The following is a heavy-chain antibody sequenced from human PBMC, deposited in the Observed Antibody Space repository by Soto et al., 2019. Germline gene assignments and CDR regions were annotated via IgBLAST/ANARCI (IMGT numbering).Heavy chain of an antibody. CDR1: GGTFSSYA. V-gene: IGHV1-69*13. Sequence: GASVKVSCKASGGTFSSYAISWVRQAPGQGLEWMGGIIPIFGTANYAQKFQGRVTITADESTSTAYMELSSLRSEDTAVYYCAFFLHDILTGYYKPQAQIDYWGQGTLVTVSS. J-gene: IGHJ4*02. CDR3: AFFLHDILTGYYKPQAQIDY. CDR2: IIPIFGTA. D-gene: IGHD3-9*01.